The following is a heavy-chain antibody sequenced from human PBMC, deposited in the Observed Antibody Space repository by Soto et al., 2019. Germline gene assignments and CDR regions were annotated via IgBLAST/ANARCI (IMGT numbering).Heavy chain of an antibody. V-gene: IGHV3-23*01. CDR3: AKDLQLVVVITHFDY. CDR2: IGGSGGST. Sequence: PGGSLRLSCAASGFTFSSYAMSWVRQAPGKGLEWVSAIGGSGGSTYYADSVKGRFTISRDNSKNTLYLQMNSLRAEDTAVYYCAKDLQLVVVITHFDYWGQGTLVTVSS. J-gene: IGHJ4*02. CDR1: GFTFSSYA. D-gene: IGHD3-22*01.